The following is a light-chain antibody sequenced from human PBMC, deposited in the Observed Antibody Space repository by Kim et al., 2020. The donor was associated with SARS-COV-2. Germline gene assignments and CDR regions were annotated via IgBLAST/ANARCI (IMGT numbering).Light chain of an antibody. CDR2: AAS. CDR3: QQDYSYPYT. CDR1: QGISSY. Sequence: AIRMTQSPSSFSASTGDRVTITCRASQGISSYLAWYQQKPGKAPKLLIYAASTLRSGVPSRFSGSGTGTDFTLTISCLQSEDFATYYCQQDYSYPYTFGPGTKLEI. V-gene: IGKV1-8*01. J-gene: IGKJ2*01.